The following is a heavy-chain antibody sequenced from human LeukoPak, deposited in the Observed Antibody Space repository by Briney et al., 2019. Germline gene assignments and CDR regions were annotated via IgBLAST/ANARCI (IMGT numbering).Heavy chain of an antibody. D-gene: IGHD3-22*01. CDR3: ARVPLTDYDSNDYHDFDY. J-gene: IGHJ4*02. CDR2: ISSSDSSI. Sequence: GGSLRLSCAASGFTFSSYEMNWVRQAPGKGLEWVSYISSSDSSIYYADSVKGRFTIPRDNAKNSLYLQMNSLRAEDTAVYYCARVPLTDYDSNDYHDFDYWGQGTLVTVSS. CDR1: GFTFSSYE. V-gene: IGHV3-48*03.